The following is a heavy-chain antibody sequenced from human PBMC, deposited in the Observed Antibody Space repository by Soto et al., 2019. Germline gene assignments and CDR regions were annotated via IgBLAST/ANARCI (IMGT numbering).Heavy chain of an antibody. V-gene: IGHV3-48*01. D-gene: IGHD4-17*01. CDR3: AGEADYLNWFDP. CDR1: GFTFSSYS. J-gene: IGHJ5*02. Sequence: EVQLVESGGGLVQPGGSLRLSCAASGFTFSSYSMNWVRQAPGKGLEWVSYISSSSSTIYYADSVKGRFTISRDNAKNALCRQRNSLRAEDTAVYYCAGEADYLNWFDPWGQGTLVSVSS. CDR2: ISSSSSTI.